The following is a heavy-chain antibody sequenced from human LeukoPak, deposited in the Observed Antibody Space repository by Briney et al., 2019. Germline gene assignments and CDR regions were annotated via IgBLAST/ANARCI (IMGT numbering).Heavy chain of an antibody. CDR2: INHSGST. CDR1: GGSFSGYY. Sequence: SETLSLTCAVYGGSFSGYYWSWIRQPPGKGLEWIGEINHSGSTNYNPSLKSRVTISVDTSKNQFSLKLSSVTAADTAVYYCASRRLRRSGYDPHVRYYYMDVWGKGTTVTVSS. V-gene: IGHV4-34*01. J-gene: IGHJ6*03. D-gene: IGHD5-12*01. CDR3: ASRRLRRSGYDPHVRYYYMDV.